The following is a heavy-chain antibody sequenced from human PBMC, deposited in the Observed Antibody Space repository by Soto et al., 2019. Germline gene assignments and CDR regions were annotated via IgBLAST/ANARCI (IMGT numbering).Heavy chain of an antibody. J-gene: IGHJ5*02. V-gene: IGHV3-7*01. CDR2: IKQDGSEK. Sequence: GGSLRLSCAASGFTFSSYWMSWVRQAPGKGLEWVANIKQDGSEKYYVDSVKGRFTISRDNAKNSLYLQMNSLRAEDAAVYYGARDTYYDRSGYYFWFDPWGQGTLVTVSS. D-gene: IGHD3-22*01. CDR3: ARDTYYDRSGYYFWFDP. CDR1: GFTFSSYW.